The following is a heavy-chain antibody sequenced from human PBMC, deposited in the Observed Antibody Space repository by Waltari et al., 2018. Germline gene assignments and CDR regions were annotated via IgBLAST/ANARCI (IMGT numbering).Heavy chain of an antibody. D-gene: IGHD5-12*01. V-gene: IGHV4-39*01. Sequence: QLQLQESGPGLVRPSETLSLTCRVAGGSMSSGSFYWGWIRQSPGKGFEWIGSIYYSGRVDYNPTLKSRVTISGDTSMNQFSLELSSVTAADTAVYYCARHWKKSGYRFDPWGQGT. CDR3: ARHWKKSGYRFDP. J-gene: IGHJ5*02. CDR2: IYYSGRV. CDR1: GGSMSSGSFY.